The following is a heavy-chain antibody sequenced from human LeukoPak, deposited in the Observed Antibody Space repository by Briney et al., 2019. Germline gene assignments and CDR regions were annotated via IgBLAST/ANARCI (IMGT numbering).Heavy chain of an antibody. V-gene: IGHV1-18*01. CDR2: ISAYNGNT. CDR3: ARVWGYCSGGSCFDY. CDR1: GYTFTSYG. D-gene: IGHD2-15*01. J-gene: IGHJ4*02. Sequence: ASVKVTCKASGYTFTSYGISWVRQAPGQGLEWMGWISAYNGNTNYAQKLQGRVTMTTDTSTSTAYMELRSLRSDDTAVYYCARVWGYCSGGSCFDYWGQGTLVTVSS.